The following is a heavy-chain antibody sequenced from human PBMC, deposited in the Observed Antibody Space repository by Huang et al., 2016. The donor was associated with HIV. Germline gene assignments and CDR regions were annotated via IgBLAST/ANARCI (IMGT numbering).Heavy chain of an antibody. Sequence: EVQLVESGGGLVQPGRSLRFSCTASGFTFGDYAMSWFRQAPGKGLDWGGFIRSKASGGTTEYAASVKGRFTISRDDSKSIAYLQMNSLKTEDTAVYYCTRGKGALDYWGQGTLVTVSS. J-gene: IGHJ4*02. CDR3: TRGKGALDY. D-gene: IGHD6-13*01. V-gene: IGHV3-49*03. CDR1: GFTFGDYA. CDR2: IRSKASGGTT.